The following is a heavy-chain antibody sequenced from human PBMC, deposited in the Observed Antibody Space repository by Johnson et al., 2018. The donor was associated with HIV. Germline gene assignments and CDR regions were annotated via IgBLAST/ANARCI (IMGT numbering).Heavy chain of an antibody. D-gene: IGHD6-19*01. CDR3: AKVNRMEQWLAGGGAFDI. CDR1: GFTFSSYG. Sequence: QVQLVESGGGVVQPGRSLRLSCAASGFTFSSYGMHWVRQAPGKGLEWVAVISYDGSNQYYADSVKGRFTIYRDNSKNTLDLQMNSMRAEDTAGYYCAKVNRMEQWLAGGGAFDIGGQGTMVTVSS. CDR2: ISYDGSNQ. V-gene: IGHV3-30*18. J-gene: IGHJ3*02.